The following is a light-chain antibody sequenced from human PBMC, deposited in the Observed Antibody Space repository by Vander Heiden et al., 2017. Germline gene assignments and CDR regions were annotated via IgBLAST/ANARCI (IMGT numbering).Light chain of an antibody. V-gene: IGKV3-11*01. J-gene: IGKJ2*01. CDR3: QQRNSWRRT. Sequence: EIVLTQSPATLSLSPGERATLSCRASQSISADLAWYQQKPGQAPRLLIYDASNRATGIPARFSGRGSGTDFTLTISNLEPEDLAVYYCQQRNSWRRTFGQGTKVEI. CDR2: DAS. CDR1: QSISAD.